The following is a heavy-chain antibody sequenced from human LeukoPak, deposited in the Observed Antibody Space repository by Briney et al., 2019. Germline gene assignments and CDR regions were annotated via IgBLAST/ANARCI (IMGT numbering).Heavy chain of an antibody. CDR1: GGSISKYY. J-gene: IGHJ5*02. Sequence: PSETLSLTCTVSGGSISKYYWNWIRQPPGKGLEWIGYIYYSGSTNYSPSLKSRVTVSIDMSKNQFSLKLSSVTAADTAVYYCARGGVRGVIIGWFDPWGQGTLVTVSS. CDR2: IYYSGST. CDR3: ARGGVRGVIIGWFDP. D-gene: IGHD3-10*01. V-gene: IGHV4-59*12.